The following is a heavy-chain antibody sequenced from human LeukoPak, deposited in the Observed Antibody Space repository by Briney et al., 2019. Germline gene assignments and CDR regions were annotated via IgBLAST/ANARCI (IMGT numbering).Heavy chain of an antibody. Sequence: GGSLRLSCAASGFTFSSYSMNWVRQAPGKGLEWVSSISSSSSYIYYADSVKGRFTISRDNAKNSLYLQMNSLRAEDTAVYYCARDPRYSSGWYGAFDIWGQGTMVTVSS. CDR3: ARDPRYSSGWYGAFDI. J-gene: IGHJ3*02. D-gene: IGHD6-19*01. CDR1: GFTFSSYS. V-gene: IGHV3-21*01. CDR2: ISSSSSYI.